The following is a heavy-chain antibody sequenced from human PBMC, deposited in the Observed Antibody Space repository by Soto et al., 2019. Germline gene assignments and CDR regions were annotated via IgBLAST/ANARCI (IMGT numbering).Heavy chain of an antibody. Sequence: PSVALSVPCSVSAASFKTAASDGFWIRKPPGKGLDWIGYIAYSGDTYYSRSLRSRVTISADRSENKFSLTVKSVTAADTAMYFCARNFESSAIGPWGQGTTVTVSS. V-gene: IGHV4-31*03. CDR1: AASFKTAASD. J-gene: IGHJ6*02. CDR2: IAYSGDT. D-gene: IGHD3-9*01. CDR3: ARNFESSAIGP.